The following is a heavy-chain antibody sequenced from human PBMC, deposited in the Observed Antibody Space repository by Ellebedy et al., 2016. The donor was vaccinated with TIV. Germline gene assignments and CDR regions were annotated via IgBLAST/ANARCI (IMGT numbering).Heavy chain of an antibody. CDR1: GGSISGRY. CDR2: LFNHRDI. Sequence: SETLSLXXTVSGGSISGRYWSWIRQPAGKGLEWIGRLFNHRDINHNPSLRSRISMSADTAKNQFSLRLTSVTAADTAVYYCARHPSDLLEWMSFDYWGQGIQVVVSS. D-gene: IGHD3-3*01. V-gene: IGHV4-4*07. CDR3: ARHPSDLLEWMSFDY. J-gene: IGHJ4*02.